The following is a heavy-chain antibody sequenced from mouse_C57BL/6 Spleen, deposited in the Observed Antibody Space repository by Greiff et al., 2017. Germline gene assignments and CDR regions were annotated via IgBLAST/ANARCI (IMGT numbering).Heavy chain of an antibody. CDR2: ISDGGSYT. Sequence: EVKLMESGGGLVKPGGSLKLSCAASGFTFSSYAMSWVRQTPEKRLEWVATISDGGSYTYYPDNVKGRFTISRDNAKNNLYLQMSHLKSEDTAMYYCARDREIYAYWGQGTLVTVSA. V-gene: IGHV5-4*01. J-gene: IGHJ3*01. CDR1: GFTFSSYA. CDR3: ARDREIYAY. D-gene: IGHD3-1*01.